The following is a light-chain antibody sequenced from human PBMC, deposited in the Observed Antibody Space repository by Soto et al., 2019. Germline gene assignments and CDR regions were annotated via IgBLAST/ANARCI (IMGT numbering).Light chain of an antibody. Sequence: QSVLTKPPSASGSPGQPVSISCTGTSSDVGGYNRVSWYQHHPGKAPKLIIYEVFKRPSGVPDRFSGSKSGNTASLTVSGLQAEDEADYYCNSYAGNSWVFGGGTKLTVL. V-gene: IGLV2-8*01. CDR2: EVF. CDR1: SSDVGGYNR. CDR3: NSYAGNSWV. J-gene: IGLJ3*02.